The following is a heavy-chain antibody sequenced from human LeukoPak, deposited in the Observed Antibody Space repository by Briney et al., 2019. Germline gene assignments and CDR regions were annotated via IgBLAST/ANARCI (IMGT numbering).Heavy chain of an antibody. V-gene: IGHV3-23*01. J-gene: IGHJ4*02. CDR1: GFTLSSYE. D-gene: IGHD5-18*01. CDR2: IDYSGGST. Sequence: PGGSLRLSCTASGFTLSSYEMSWIRQAPGKGLEWVSSIDYSGGSTHYADSVMGRFTISRDNSKNTLYLQLNSLRAEDTAVYYCAKDLIAMGQPVYFDYWGQGTLVTVSS. CDR3: AKDLIAMGQPVYFDY.